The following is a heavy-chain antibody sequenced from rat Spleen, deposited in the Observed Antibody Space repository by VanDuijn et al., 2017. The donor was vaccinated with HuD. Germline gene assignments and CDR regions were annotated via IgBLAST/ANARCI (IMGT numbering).Heavy chain of an antibody. CDR1: GFTFSDYY. CDR2: ISYEGSST. J-gene: IGHJ3*01. V-gene: IGHV5-22*01. Sequence: EVQLVESGGGLVQPGRSLKLSCAASGFTFSDYYMAWVRQAPKKGLEWVASISYEGSSTYYGDSVKGRFTISRDNAKSTLYLQMNSLRSEDTATYYCARHRLLQWCWFAYWGQGTLVTVSS. D-gene: IGHD1-1*01. CDR3: ARHRLLQWCWFAY.